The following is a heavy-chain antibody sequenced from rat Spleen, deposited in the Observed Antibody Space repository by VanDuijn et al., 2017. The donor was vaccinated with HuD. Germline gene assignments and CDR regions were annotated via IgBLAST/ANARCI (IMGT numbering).Heavy chain of an antibody. Sequence: EVQLVESGGDLVQPGRSLKFSCAASGFTFSDYAMAWVRQAPKRGLEWVATIIYDGSSTYYRDSVKGRFTISRDNAKSTLYLQMDSLRSEDTATYYCARRHYGYTDYFDYWGQGVMVTVSS. D-gene: IGHD1-9*01. J-gene: IGHJ2*01. CDR1: GFTFSDYA. CDR3: ARRHYGYTDYFDY. CDR2: IIYDGSST. V-gene: IGHV5-17*01.